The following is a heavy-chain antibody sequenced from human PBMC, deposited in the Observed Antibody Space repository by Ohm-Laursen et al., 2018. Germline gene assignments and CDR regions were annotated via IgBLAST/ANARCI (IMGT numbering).Heavy chain of an antibody. CDR3: ARDTMMDDTGAYFDF. CDR2: IYISGRA. J-gene: IGHJ4*02. D-gene: IGHD2-8*02. CDR1: GGSLRNYY. V-gene: IGHV4-4*07. Sequence: GTLSLTCTVSGGSLRNYYWSWIRQPAGKGLEWIGRIYISGRANYNPSLKSRVSMSVDTSKNQFSLKLSSVTAADTAVYYCARDTMMDDTGAYFDFWGQGTLVTVSS.